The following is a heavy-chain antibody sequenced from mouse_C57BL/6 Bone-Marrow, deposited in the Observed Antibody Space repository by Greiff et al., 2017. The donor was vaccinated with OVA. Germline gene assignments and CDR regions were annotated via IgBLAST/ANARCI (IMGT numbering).Heavy chain of an antibody. CDR1: GFTFSDYG. D-gene: IGHD1-1*01. CDR3: ANPPKDYGSSYFAWFAY. J-gene: IGHJ3*01. V-gene: IGHV5-17*01. CDR2: ISSGSSTI. Sequence: EVKVVESGGGLVKPGGSLKLSCAASGFTFSDYGMHWVRQAPEKGLEWVAYISSGSSTIYYAATVKGRFTISRDNAKNTLFLQMTSLRSEDTAMYYCANPPKDYGSSYFAWFAYWGQGTLVTVSA.